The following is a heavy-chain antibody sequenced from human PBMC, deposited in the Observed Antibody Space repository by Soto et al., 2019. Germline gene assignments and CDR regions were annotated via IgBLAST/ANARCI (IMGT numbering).Heavy chain of an antibody. CDR1: GFTVSSNY. D-gene: IGHD6-6*01. CDR3: ANRPDSSSSAYFYMDV. V-gene: IGHV3-66*01. Sequence: EVQVVESGGGLVQPGGSLRLSCAASGFTVSSNYMSWVRQAPGKGLEWVSAIYSGGGTYYADSVKGRFTISRDNSKNTLYLQMNSLSAEDTAVYYCANRPDSSSSAYFYMDVWGKGTTVTVSS. J-gene: IGHJ6*03. CDR2: IYSGGGT.